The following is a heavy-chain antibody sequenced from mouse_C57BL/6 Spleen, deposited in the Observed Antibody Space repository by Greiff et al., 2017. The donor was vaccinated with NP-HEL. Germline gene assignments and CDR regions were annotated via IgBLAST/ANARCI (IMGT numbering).Heavy chain of an antibody. CDR2: INPNNGGT. CDR3: ARKGYGSSYGY. J-gene: IGHJ2*01. Sequence: EVQLQQSGPELVKPGASVKIPCKASGYTFTDYNMDWVKQSHGKSLEWIGDINPNNGGTIYNQKFKGKATLTVDKSSSTAYMELRSLTSEDTEVYYCARKGYGSSYGYWGKGTTLTVSS. CDR1: GYTFTDYN. V-gene: IGHV1-18*01. D-gene: IGHD1-1*01.